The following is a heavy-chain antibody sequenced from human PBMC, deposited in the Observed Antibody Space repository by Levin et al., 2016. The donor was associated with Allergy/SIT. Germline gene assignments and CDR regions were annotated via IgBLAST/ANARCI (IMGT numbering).Heavy chain of an antibody. J-gene: IGHJ6*02. CDR2: IRSKANSYAT. CDR3: AILGRYNWNDVSKYYYGMDV. CDR1: GFTFSGAA. D-gene: IGHD1-1*01. Sequence: GGSLRLSCAASGFTFSGAAMYWVRQASGKGLEWVGLIRSKANSYATTYAASVKGRFTISGDDSKNTAYLQMNSLQSEDTAVYYCAILGRYNWNDVSKYYYGMDVWGQGTTVTVS. V-gene: IGHV3-73*01.